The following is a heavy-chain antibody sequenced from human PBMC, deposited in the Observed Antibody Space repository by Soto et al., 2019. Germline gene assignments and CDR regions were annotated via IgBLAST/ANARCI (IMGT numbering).Heavy chain of an antibody. CDR2: IWYDGSNK. J-gene: IGHJ6*02. Sequence: GGSLRLSCAASGFTFSSYGMHWVRQAPGKGLEWVAVIWYDGSNKYYADSVKGRFTISRDNSKNTLYLQMNSLRAEDTAVYYCARENSLMVYGLMDVWGQGTTVTVYS. CDR3: ARENSLMVYGLMDV. D-gene: IGHD2-8*01. CDR1: GFTFSSYG. V-gene: IGHV3-33*01.